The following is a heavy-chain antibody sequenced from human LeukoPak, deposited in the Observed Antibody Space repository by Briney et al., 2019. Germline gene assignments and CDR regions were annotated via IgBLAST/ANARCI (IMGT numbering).Heavy chain of an antibody. D-gene: IGHD5-12*01. J-gene: IGHJ3*02. CDR1: GFTFSSYG. CDR2: ISYDGSNK. Sequence: PGGSLRPSCAASGFTFSSYGMHWVRQAPGKGLEWVAVISYDGSNKYYADSVKGRFTISRDNSKNTLYLQMNSLRAEDTAVYYCAKGRSVATNYDAFDIWGQGTMVTVSS. V-gene: IGHV3-30*18. CDR3: AKGRSVATNYDAFDI.